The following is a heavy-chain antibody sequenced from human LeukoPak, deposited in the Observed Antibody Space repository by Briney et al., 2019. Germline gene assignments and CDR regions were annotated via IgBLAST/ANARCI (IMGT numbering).Heavy chain of an antibody. CDR3: ARGVMGYGDYSYYYYYYMDV. CDR2: IYYSGST. V-gene: IGHV4-34*09. J-gene: IGHJ6*03. Sequence: PSETLSLTCAVYGGSFSGYYWSWIRQPPGKGLEWFGYIYYSGSTYYNPSLKSRVTISVDTSKNQFSLKLSSVTAADTAVYYCARGVMGYGDYSYYYYYYMDVWGKGTTVTVSS. D-gene: IGHD4-17*01. CDR1: GGSFSGYY.